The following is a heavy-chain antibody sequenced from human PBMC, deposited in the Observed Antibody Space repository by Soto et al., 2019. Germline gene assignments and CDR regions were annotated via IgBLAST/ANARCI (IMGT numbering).Heavy chain of an antibody. V-gene: IGHV4-4*02. Sequence: QVQLQESGPGLVRPSGTLSLTCAVSGVSISSSHWWTWVRQTPGKGLEWIGEIYHSGSTNYNPSLKRPDTISVHKPKNQFSLRLTAVTAADTAVYYCAGGDGSGNYFIWGQGTLVTVTS. J-gene: IGHJ4*02. CDR2: IYHSGST. CDR3: AGGDGSGNYFI. CDR1: GVSISSSHW. D-gene: IGHD3-10*01.